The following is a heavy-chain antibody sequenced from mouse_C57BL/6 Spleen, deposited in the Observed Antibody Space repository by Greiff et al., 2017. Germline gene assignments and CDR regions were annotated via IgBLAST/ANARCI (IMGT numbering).Heavy chain of an antibody. CDR1: GFTFSSYG. J-gene: IGHJ3*01. CDR2: ISSGGSYT. D-gene: IGHD1-1*01. V-gene: IGHV5-6*01. Sequence: DVQLVESGGDLVKPGGSLKLSCAASGFTFSSYGMSWVRQTPDKRLEWVATISSGGSYTYYPDSVKGRFTISRDNAKNTLYLQMSSLKSEDTAMYYCAAYYGSSYGFAYWGQGTLVTVSA. CDR3: AAYYGSSYGFAY.